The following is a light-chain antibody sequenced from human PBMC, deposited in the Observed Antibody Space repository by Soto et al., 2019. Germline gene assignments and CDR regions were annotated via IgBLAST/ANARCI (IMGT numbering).Light chain of an antibody. V-gene: IGKV1-27*01. CDR1: HDISNY. CDR2: AAS. Sequence: DIQMTQSQASLFASVGDRVNITCRASHDISNYLAWYQQKPGKVPKLLIYAASTLQSGVPSRFSGSGSGTDFSLTISSLQPEDVATYYCEKYNSAPPFTFGPGTKVDIK. CDR3: EKYNSAPPFT. J-gene: IGKJ3*01.